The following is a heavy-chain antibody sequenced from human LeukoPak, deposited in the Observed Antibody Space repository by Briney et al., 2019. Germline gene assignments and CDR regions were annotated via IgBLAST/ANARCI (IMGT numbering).Heavy chain of an antibody. V-gene: IGHV1-69*06. D-gene: IGHD3-10*01. CDR1: GGTLSSYA. Sequence: SVKVSCKTSGGTLSSYAISWVRQAPGQGLEWMGGIIPIFGTANYAQKFQGRVTITADKSTSTAYMELSSLRSEDTAVYYCARGGITMVRGVIRPHYFDYWGQGTLVTVSS. CDR2: IIPIFGTA. J-gene: IGHJ4*02. CDR3: ARGGITMVRGVIRPHYFDY.